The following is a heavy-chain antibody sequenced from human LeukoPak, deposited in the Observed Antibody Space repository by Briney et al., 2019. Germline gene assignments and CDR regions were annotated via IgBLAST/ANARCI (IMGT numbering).Heavy chain of an antibody. CDR3: AREVVGQPLVRYYFDY. D-gene: IGHD2-15*01. CDR2: INSDGTTT. J-gene: IGHJ4*02. CDR1: GFTFSNYW. V-gene: IGHV3-74*01. Sequence: PGGSLRLSCAASGFTFSNYWMHWVRQTPGKGLVWVSRINSDGTTTTYADSVKGRFTISRDNAKNTLYLQMDSLRAEDTAVYYCAREVVGQPLVRYYFDYWGQGTLVTVSS.